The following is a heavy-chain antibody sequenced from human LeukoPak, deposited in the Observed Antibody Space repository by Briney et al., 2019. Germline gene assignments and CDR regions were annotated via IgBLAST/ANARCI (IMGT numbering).Heavy chain of an antibody. D-gene: IGHD2-15*01. V-gene: IGHV4-59*01. CDR2: IYYSGST. Sequence: SETLSLTCTVSGGSISSYYWSWIRQPPGKGLEWIGYIYYSGSTNYNPSLKSRVTISVDTSKNQFSLKLSSVTAADTAVYYCATGGSGAVDYWGQGTLVTVSS. J-gene: IGHJ4*02. CDR1: GGSISSYY. CDR3: ATGGSGAVDY.